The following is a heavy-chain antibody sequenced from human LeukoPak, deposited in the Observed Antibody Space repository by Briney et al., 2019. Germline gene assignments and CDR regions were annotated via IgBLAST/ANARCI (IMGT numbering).Heavy chain of an antibody. D-gene: IGHD3/OR15-3a*01. CDR1: GFTFSSYG. J-gene: IGHJ4*02. CDR3: AKSSLTSWDWPNDY. Sequence: PGGSLRLSCAASGFTFSSYGMHWVRQAPGKGLEWVAVIPYEGSNKYYADSVKCLFTISRDYSKNTLYLQMNSLRAEDTAVYYCAKSSLTSWDWPNDYWGQGTLVTVSS. V-gene: IGHV3-30*18. CDR2: IPYEGSNK.